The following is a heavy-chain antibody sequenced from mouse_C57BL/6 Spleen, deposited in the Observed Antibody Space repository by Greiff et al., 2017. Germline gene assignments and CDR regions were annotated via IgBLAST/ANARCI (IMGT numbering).Heavy chain of an antibody. CDR2: IDPETGGT. CDR3: TRDDYEGYAMDY. V-gene: IGHV1-15*01. Sequence: QVQLQQSGAELVRPGASVTLSCKASGYTFTDYEMHWVKQTPVHGLEWIGAIDPETGGTAYNQKFKGKAILTADKSSSTAYMELRSLTSEDSAVYDCTRDDYEGYAMDYWGQGTSVTVSS. J-gene: IGHJ4*01. D-gene: IGHD2-4*01. CDR1: GYTFTDYE.